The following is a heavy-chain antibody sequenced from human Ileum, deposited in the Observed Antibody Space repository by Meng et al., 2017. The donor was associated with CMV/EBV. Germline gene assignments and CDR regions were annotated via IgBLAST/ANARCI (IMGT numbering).Heavy chain of an antibody. CDR1: GDSIRRNLW. CDR3: ARSPGFWSLDY. V-gene: IGHV4-4*01. CDR2: ISYSGDT. J-gene: IGHJ4*02. Sequence: CAGSGDSIRRNLWWCWVRQPPGKGLEWIGEISYSGDTKYNPSLQSRATISSDTTNNRFSLRLNSVTAADTGVYFCARSPGFWSLDYWGRGTLVTVSS. D-gene: IGHD2-8*02.